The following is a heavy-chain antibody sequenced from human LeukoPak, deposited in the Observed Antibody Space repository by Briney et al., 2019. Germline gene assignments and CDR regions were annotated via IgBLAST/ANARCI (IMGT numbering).Heavy chain of an antibody. V-gene: IGHV1-69*06. CDR2: IIPIFGTA. J-gene: IGHJ4*02. Sequence: ASVKVSCKASGGTFSSYAISWVRQAPGQGLEWMGGIIPIFGTANYAQKFQGRVTITADKSTSTAYMELSSLRSEDTAVYYCAGGSSGYYPPRPYFDYWGQGTLVTVSS. CDR3: AGGSSGYYPPRPYFDY. CDR1: GGTFSSYA. D-gene: IGHD3-22*01.